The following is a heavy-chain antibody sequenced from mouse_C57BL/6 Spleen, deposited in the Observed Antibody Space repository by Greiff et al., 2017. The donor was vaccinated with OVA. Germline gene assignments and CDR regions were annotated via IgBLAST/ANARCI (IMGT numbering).Heavy chain of an antibody. D-gene: IGHD2-5*01. CDR3: TTYYSNFYFDY. V-gene: IGHV14-4*01. CDR2: IDPENGDT. J-gene: IGHJ2*01. CDR1: GFNIKDDY. Sequence: VQLQQSGAELVRPGASVKLSCTASGFNIKDDYMHWVKQRPEKGLEWIGWIDPENGDTEYASKFQGKATITADTSSNTAYLQLSSLTSEDTAVYYCTTYYSNFYFDYWGKGTTLTVAS.